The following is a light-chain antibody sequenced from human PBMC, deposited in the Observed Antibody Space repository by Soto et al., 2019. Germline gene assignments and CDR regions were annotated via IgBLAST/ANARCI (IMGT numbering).Light chain of an antibody. J-gene: IGLJ1*01. CDR2: ANT. CDR1: SSNIGAGYD. CDR3: QSYDSSLSGSGV. V-gene: IGLV1-40*01. Sequence: QSVLTQPPSVSGAPGQWVTISCTGSSSNIGAGYDVHWYQQLPGTAPKLLIYANTNRPSGVPDRFSGSQSGTSASLAITGLQAEDEADYYCQSYDSSLSGSGVFGTGTKLTVL.